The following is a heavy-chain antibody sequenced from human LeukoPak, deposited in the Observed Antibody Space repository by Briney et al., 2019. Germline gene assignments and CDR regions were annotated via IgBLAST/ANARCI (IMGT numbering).Heavy chain of an antibody. D-gene: IGHD6-13*01. V-gene: IGHV4-38-2*02. Sequence: SETLSLTCTVSGYSISSGYCWGWIRQPPGKGLEWIGNICNSGSTFYNSALERRVAISRDTSKNQFSLKLTSVTAADTALYYCARVGHDIQPAGTPFYWFDPWGQGTLVTVSS. J-gene: IGHJ5*02. CDR2: ICNSGST. CDR1: GYSISSGYC. CDR3: ARVGHDIQPAGTPFYWFDP.